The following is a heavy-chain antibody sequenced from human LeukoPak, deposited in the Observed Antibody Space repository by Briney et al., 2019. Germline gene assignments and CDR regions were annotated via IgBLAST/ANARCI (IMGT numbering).Heavy chain of an antibody. D-gene: IGHD7-27*01. CDR1: GFTFSSYW. CDR2: IKQDGSEK. J-gene: IGHJ5*02. Sequence: GGSLRLSCAASGFTFSSYWMSWVRQAPGKGLEWVASIKQDGSEKYYVDSVKGRFTISRDNAKNSLYLQMNSLRAEDTAVYYCARDGDAFWFDPWGQGTLVTVSS. V-gene: IGHV3-7*01. CDR3: ARDGDAFWFDP.